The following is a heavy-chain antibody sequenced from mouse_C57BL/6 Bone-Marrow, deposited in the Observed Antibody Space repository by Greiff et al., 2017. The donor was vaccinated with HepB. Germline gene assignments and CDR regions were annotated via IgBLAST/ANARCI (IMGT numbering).Heavy chain of an antibody. V-gene: IGHV1-55*01. D-gene: IGHD2-4*01. CDR2: IYPGSGST. Sequence: VKLQQPGAELVKPGASVKMSCKASGYTFTSYWITWVKQRPGQGLEWIGDIYPGSGSTNYNEKFKSKATLTVDTSSSTAYMQLSSLTSEDSAVYYCAREGYYDYEYYFDYWGQGTTLTVSS. J-gene: IGHJ2*01. CDR3: AREGYYDYEYYFDY. CDR1: GYTFTSYW.